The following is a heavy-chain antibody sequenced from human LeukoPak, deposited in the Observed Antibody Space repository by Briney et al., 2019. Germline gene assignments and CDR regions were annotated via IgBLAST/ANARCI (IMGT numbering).Heavy chain of an antibody. D-gene: IGHD4-17*01. CDR3: AKSLRVSTYYAMDV. CDR2: ISGSGYST. CDR1: GFTFSSYS. Sequence: GGSLRLSCAASGFTFSSYSMNWVRQAPGKGLEWVSTISGSGYSTYYADSVKGRFTISRDNSKNTLYLQVSSLRAEDTAVYYCAKSLRVSTYYAMDVWGQGTTVTVSS. V-gene: IGHV3-23*01. J-gene: IGHJ6*02.